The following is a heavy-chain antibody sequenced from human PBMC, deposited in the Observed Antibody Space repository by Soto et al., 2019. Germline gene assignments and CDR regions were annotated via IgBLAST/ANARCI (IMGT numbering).Heavy chain of an antibody. D-gene: IGHD6-13*01. CDR3: ARASYSSSWFSGFVPLCCPEHDKEDFDY. CDR2: ISGSGNTI. J-gene: IGHJ4*02. CDR1: GFTLSDYY. V-gene: IGHV3-11*01. Sequence: PGGSLRLSCAASGFTLSDYYMSWIRQAPGKGLEWVSHISGSGNTIDYADSVKGRFTISRDNAKNSLYLQMNSLRDDDTAVYYCARASYSSSWFSGFVPLCCPEHDKEDFDYWGQGTLVTVSS.